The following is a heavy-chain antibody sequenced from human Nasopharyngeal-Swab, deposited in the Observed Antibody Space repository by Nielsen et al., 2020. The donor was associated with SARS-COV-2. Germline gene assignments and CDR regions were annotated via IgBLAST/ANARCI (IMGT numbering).Heavy chain of an antibody. J-gene: IGHJ4*02. CDR1: GDSISTQY. V-gene: IGHV4-4*07. CDR2: IHASGKS. Sequence: SEILSLTCTVSGDSISTQYWSWVRQPAGKGLEWIGRIHASGKSNYNPSLKSRVNMSVDTSKKQFSLRLSSVTAADTAVYYCASSGYSYGTGPYDYWGQGTLVTVSS. CDR3: ASSGYSYGTGPYDY. D-gene: IGHD5-18*01.